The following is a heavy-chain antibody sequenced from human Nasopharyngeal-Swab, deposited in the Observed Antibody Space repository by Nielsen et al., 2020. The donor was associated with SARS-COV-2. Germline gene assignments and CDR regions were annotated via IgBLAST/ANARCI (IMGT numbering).Heavy chain of an antibody. CDR2: MNPNSGNT. V-gene: IGHV1-8*01. D-gene: IGHD2-8*01. CDR1: GYTFTSYD. CDR3: ARGWVLHAFDI. Sequence: ASVKVSRKASGYTFTSYDINWVRQATGQGLEWMGWMNPNSGNTGYAQKFQGRVTMTRNTSLRTAYMALSSLKSKDTAVYYCARGWVLHAFDIWGQGTMVTVSS. J-gene: IGHJ3*02.